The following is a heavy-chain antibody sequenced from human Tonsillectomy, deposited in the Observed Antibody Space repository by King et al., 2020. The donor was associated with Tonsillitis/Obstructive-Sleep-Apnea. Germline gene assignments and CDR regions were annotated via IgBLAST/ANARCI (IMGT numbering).Heavy chain of an antibody. Sequence: VQLQQWGAGLLKPSETLSLTCAVYGVSFSGYYWSWIRQPPGKGLEWIDESNHSGSTNYNPSLKSRVTISVDTSKNQFSLKLSSVTAADTAVYYCASIYSGYEDAFDIWGQGTMVTVSS. CDR1: GVSFSGYY. V-gene: IGHV4-34*01. J-gene: IGHJ3*02. CDR3: ASIYSGYEDAFDI. D-gene: IGHD5-12*01. CDR2: SNHSGST.